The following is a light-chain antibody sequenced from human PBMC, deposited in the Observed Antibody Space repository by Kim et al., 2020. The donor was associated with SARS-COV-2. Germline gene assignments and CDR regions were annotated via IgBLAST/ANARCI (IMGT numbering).Light chain of an antibody. J-gene: IGKJ1*01. CDR1: QSVTKY. CDR2: DAS. Sequence: LSPGDRATLSCRASQSVTKYLAWYQHKPSQTPRLLIYDASNRATGIPARFSGSGSGTDFTLTISSLEPEDFAVYYCQQRSHWPRTFGQGTKVDIK. CDR3: QQRSHWPRT. V-gene: IGKV3-11*01.